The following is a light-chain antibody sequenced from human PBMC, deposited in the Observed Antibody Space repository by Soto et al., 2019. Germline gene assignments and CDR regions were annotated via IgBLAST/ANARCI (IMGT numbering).Light chain of an antibody. Sequence: LMTQSPATLSVSPGERVTLSCRASQSVYSNLAWYQQKPGQAPKLLIYGASTRATGLPSRFSGSGSGTEFTLTISSLQSEDFAVYYCQQYNSWPLTFGGGTKVEIK. CDR3: QQYNSWPLT. CDR1: QSVYSN. V-gene: IGKV3-15*01. CDR2: GAS. J-gene: IGKJ4*01.